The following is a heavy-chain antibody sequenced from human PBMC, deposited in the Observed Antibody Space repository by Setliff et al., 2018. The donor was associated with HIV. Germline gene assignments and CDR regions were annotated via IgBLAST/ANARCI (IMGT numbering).Heavy chain of an antibody. V-gene: IGHV1-3*01. CDR1: GYTFTNYA. D-gene: IGHD2-2*02. J-gene: IGHJ4*02. CDR3: ARDGRPAGINYGYGYLDD. Sequence: ASVKVSCKASGYTFTNYAMHWVRQAPGQRLEWMGWINAGNGNTKYSQKIQGRVTITRDTSASTAYMELSSLRSEDTAAYYCARDGRPAGINYGYGYLDDWGQGTLVTVSS. CDR2: INAGNGNT.